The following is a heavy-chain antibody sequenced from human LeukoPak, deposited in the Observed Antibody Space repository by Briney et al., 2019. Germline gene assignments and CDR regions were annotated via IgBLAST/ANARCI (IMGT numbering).Heavy chain of an antibody. CDR1: GFTFSSYA. CDR3: AKASAYDPFFDY. V-gene: IGHV3-23*01. CDR2: ISGSGGST. Sequence: GGSLRLSCAASGFTFSSYAMSWVRQAPGKGLEWVSAISGSGGSTYYADSVKGRFTISRDNFKNTLYLQTNSLRAEDTAVYYCAKASAYDPFFDYWGQGTLVTVSS. D-gene: IGHD5-12*01. J-gene: IGHJ4*02.